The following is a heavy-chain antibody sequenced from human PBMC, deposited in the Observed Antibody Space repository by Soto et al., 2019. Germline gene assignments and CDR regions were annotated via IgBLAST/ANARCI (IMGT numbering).Heavy chain of an antibody. CDR1: GYNFTSYA. CDR2: INAGNGNT. D-gene: IGHD2-21*02. CDR3: ASTVVVTAPPQFDP. Sequence: ASVQVSCTASGYNFTSYAMPWVRHAPGQRLAWMGWINAGNGNTKYSQKFQGRVTITRDTSASTAYMELSSLRPEDTAVYYCASTVVVTAPPQFDPWGQGTLLTVSS. J-gene: IGHJ5*02. V-gene: IGHV1-3*01.